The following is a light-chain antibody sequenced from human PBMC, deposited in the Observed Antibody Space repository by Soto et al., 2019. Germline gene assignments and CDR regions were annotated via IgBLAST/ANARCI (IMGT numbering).Light chain of an antibody. CDR3: QHYNSYSEA. Sequence: DIQMTQSPSTLTASVGNRVTITCLASQTISSWLAWYQQKPEKAPKFVIYKASSLKSGVPSRFSGSGSGTEFTLTISSLQPDDFATYYCQHYNSYSEAFGQGTKVDIK. V-gene: IGKV1-5*03. CDR2: KAS. J-gene: IGKJ1*01. CDR1: QTISSW.